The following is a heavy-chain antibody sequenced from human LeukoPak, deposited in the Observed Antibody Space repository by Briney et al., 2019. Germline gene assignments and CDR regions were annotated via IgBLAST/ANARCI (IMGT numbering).Heavy chain of an antibody. CDR1: GGSISSSSYY. Sequence: SETLSLTCTVSGGSISSSSYYWGWIRQPPGKGLEWTGSIYYSGSTYYNPSLKSRVTISVDTSKNQFSLKPSSVAAADTAVYYCARVQQWNYYYYGMDVWGQGTTVTVSS. CDR2: IYYSGST. D-gene: IGHD6-19*01. V-gene: IGHV4-39*07. J-gene: IGHJ6*02. CDR3: ARVQQWNYYYYGMDV.